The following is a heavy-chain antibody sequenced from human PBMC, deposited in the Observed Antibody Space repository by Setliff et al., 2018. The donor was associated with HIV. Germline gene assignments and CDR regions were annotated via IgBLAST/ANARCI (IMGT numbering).Heavy chain of an antibody. J-gene: IGHJ4*02. Sequence: GASVKVSCKASRFTFTSAAVQWVRQARGQRPEWIGWIVVGSGNTKYAQRFQERVTITRDMSTRTAYMELSSLRSEDTAVYYCAVDLGDYYYDTTDYYYGGGLGYWGQGTRVTVSS. D-gene: IGHD3-22*01. CDR3: AVDLGDYYYDTTDYYYGGGLGY. V-gene: IGHV1-58*01. CDR2: IVVGSGNT. CDR1: RFTFTSAA.